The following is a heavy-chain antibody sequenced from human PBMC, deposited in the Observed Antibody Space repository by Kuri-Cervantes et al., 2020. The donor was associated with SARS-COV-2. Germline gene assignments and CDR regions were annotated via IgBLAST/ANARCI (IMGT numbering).Heavy chain of an antibody. CDR2: IYPGDSDT. V-gene: IGHV5-51*01. CDR3: ARLGNIWFGELLTPLPDQ. CDR1: GYSFTSYW. D-gene: IGHD3-10*01. Sequence: GESLKISCKGSGYSFTSYWIGWVRQMPGKGLEWMGIIYPGDSDTRYSPSFQGQVTISADKSISTAYLQWSSLKVSDTAMYYCARLGNIWFGELLTPLPDQWGQGTLVTVSS. J-gene: IGHJ4*02.